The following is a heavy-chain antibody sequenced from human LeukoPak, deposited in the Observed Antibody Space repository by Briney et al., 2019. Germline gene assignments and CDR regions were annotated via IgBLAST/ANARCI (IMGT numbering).Heavy chain of an antibody. CDR3: ARDRHCTNGVCVGWFDP. CDR2: ISSSSSSYT. Sequence: GGSLRLSCAASGFTFSDYYMSWIRQAPGKGLEWVSYISSSSSSYTNYADSVKGRFTISRDNAKNSLYLQMNSLRAEDTAVYYCARDRHCTNGVCVGWFDPWGQGTLVTVSS. V-gene: IGHV3-11*06. J-gene: IGHJ5*02. D-gene: IGHD2-8*01. CDR1: GFTFSDYY.